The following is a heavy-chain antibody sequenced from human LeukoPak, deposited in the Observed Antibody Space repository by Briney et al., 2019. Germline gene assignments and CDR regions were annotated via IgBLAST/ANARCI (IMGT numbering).Heavy chain of an antibody. CDR1: GFTFSSYW. Sequence: GGSLRLSCAASGFTFSSYWMSWVRQAPGKGLEWVANIKQDGSEKYYVDSMKGRFTISRDNAKNSLYLQMNSLRAEDTAVYYCAREMQQLVPHNAFDIWGQGTMVTVSS. J-gene: IGHJ3*02. CDR2: IKQDGSEK. CDR3: AREMQQLVPHNAFDI. V-gene: IGHV3-7*01. D-gene: IGHD6-13*01.